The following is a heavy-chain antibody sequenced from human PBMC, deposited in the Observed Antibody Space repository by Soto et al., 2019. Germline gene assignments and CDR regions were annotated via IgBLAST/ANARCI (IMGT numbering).Heavy chain of an antibody. J-gene: IGHJ4*02. V-gene: IGHV1-69*01. CDR3: ARGGELAGWMPFDS. D-gene: IGHD6-19*01. CDR2: IVPLFGTT. CDR1: GGTFNTYG. Sequence: QVHLVQSGAEVKKPGSSVKVSCRASGGTFNTYGFNWVRQAPGQGLEWMGGIVPLFGTTTYAQNFQGRVTITAAQSTTTAYMEMSGVTSEDTAVYFCARGGELAGWMPFDSWGQGPLVTVSS.